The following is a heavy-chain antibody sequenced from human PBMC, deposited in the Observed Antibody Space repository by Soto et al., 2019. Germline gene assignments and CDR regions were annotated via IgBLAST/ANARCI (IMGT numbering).Heavy chain of an antibody. J-gene: IGHJ6*02. Sequence: VQLVQSGAELKKPGSSVKVSCRSGGDTFSSYTVSWVRQAPGQGLEWMGRVIPVLGVTNYARKFQGRVSITAEKXXSTAYLELRSLTSGDSGVYYCARRRYCGADCYSQYYYGMDIWGQGTTVIVSS. V-gene: IGHV1-69*02. CDR3: ARRRYCGADCYSQYYYGMDI. CDR2: VIPVLGVT. D-gene: IGHD2-21*02. CDR1: GDTFSSYT.